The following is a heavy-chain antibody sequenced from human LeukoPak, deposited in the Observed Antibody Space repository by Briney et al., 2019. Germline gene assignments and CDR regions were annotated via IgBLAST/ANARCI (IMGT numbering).Heavy chain of an antibody. CDR1: GYTLTELS. V-gene: IGHV1-24*01. CDR2: FDPEDGET. Sequence: ASVKVSCKVSGYTLTELSMHWVRQAPGKGLEWMGGFDPEDGETIYAQKFQGRVTMTEDTSTDTAYMELSSLRSEDTAVYYCSSGHGSYYAGLYWGQGTLVTVSS. CDR3: SSGHGSYYAGLY. J-gene: IGHJ4*02. D-gene: IGHD1-26*01.